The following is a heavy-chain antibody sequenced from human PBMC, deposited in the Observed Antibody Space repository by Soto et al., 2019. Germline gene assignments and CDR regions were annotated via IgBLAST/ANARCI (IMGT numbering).Heavy chain of an antibody. CDR3: ARGFSAVKGSSLDF. CDR2: ISGSGGST. J-gene: IGHJ4*02. Sequence: GGSLRLSCAASGFTFSSFAMSWVRQAPGKGLDWVSAISGSGGSTYSADSVKGRFTISRDNSKNTLYLQMSSLRAEDTAVYYCARGFSAVKGSSLDFWGQVSLVTVS. D-gene: IGHD3-10*01. CDR1: GFTFSSFA. V-gene: IGHV3-23*01.